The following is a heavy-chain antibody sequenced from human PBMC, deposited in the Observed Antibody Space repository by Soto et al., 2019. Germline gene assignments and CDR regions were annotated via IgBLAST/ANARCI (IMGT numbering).Heavy chain of an antibody. CDR1: GGSISSGGYY. Sequence: QVQLQESGPGLVKPSQTLSLTCTVSGGSISSGGYYWSWIRQHPGKGLEWIGYIYYSGSTYYNPSPKSRVTISVDTSKNQFSLKLSSVTAADTAVYYCARSSTVNGWFDPWGQGTLVTVSS. V-gene: IGHV4-31*03. J-gene: IGHJ5*02. D-gene: IGHD4-17*01. CDR2: IYYSGST. CDR3: ARSSTVNGWFDP.